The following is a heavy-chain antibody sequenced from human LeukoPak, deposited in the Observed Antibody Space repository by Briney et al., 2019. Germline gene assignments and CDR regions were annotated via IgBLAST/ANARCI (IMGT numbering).Heavy chain of an antibody. CDR3: AKDRAGTYYNFWGGYNPLDY. V-gene: IGHV1-18*01. J-gene: IGHJ4*02. CDR2: SSADNGNT. D-gene: IGHD3-3*01. Sequence: ASVTVSCPASGYTFTSCGISGVLQAPGQGLEGMGWSSADNGNTSEAPQIKGRVTMTTDTSTGTAYMELRSLRSDDTAVYYSAKDRAGTYYNFWGGYNPLDYWGQGTLVTVSS. CDR1: GYTFTSCG.